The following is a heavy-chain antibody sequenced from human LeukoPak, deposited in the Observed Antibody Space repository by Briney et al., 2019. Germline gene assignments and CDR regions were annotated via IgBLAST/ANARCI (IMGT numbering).Heavy chain of an antibody. V-gene: IGHV4-34*01. Sequence: SETLSLTCAVYGGSFSDYYWSWIRQPPGKGLEWIGEINHSGSTNYNPSLKSRVTISVDTSKNQFSLKLSSVTAADTAVYYCASDYGGNSGAFDIWGQGTMVTVSS. CDR2: INHSGST. D-gene: IGHD4-23*01. CDR1: GGSFSDYY. CDR3: ASDYGGNSGAFDI. J-gene: IGHJ3*02.